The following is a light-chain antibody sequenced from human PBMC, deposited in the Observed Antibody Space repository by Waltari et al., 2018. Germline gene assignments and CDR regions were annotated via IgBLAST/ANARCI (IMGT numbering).Light chain of an antibody. J-gene: IGLJ3*02. V-gene: IGLV2-14*01. Sequence: QSALPQPASVSGSPGQSITISCTGTSRDVGGYKYVSWYQQHPGKAPKLMIYDVSKRPSGVSNRFSGSKSGNTASLTISGLQAEDEADYYCSSYTSSSTWVFGGGTKLTVL. CDR1: SRDVGGYKY. CDR3: SSYTSSSTWV. CDR2: DVS.